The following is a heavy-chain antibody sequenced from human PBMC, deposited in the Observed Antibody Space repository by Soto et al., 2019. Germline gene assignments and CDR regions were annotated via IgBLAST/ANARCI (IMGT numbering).Heavy chain of an antibody. CDR1: GFTFGGYA. J-gene: IGHJ6*02. CDR2: IRSKAYGGTT. CDR3: SRHIVVVPAATRYYYYGMDV. V-gene: IGHV3-49*03. Sequence: GSLRPSFTASGFTFGGYALRLFRPAPGKGVGGVGFIRSKAYGGTTEYAASVKGRFTISRDDSKSIAYLQMNSLKTEDTAVYYCSRHIVVVPAATRYYYYGMDVWGQGTTVTVSS. D-gene: IGHD2-2*01.